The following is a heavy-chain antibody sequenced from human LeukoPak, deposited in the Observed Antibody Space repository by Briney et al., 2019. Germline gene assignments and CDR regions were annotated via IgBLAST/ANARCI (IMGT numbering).Heavy chain of an antibody. CDR1: GFTFSSYW. CDR3: ARDPGYGDYADY. CDR2: IKQDGSEK. Sequence: GGPLKLSCAASGFTFSSYWMSWVRQAPGKGLEWVANIKQDGSEKYYVDSVKGRFTISRDNAKNSLYLQMNSLRAEDTAVYYCARDPGYGDYADYWGQGTLVTVSS. J-gene: IGHJ4*02. V-gene: IGHV3-7*04. D-gene: IGHD4-17*01.